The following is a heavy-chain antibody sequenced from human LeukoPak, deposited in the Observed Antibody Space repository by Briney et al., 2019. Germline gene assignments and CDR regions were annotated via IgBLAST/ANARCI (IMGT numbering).Heavy chain of an antibody. D-gene: IGHD4/OR15-4a*01. V-gene: IGHV4-59*08. CDR3: ARGLWS. Sequence: SETLSLTCPVSGGSISSYYWSWIRQPPGKGLEWIGYIYYSGSTYYNPSLKSRITISVDTSKNQFSLKLSSVTAADTAVYYCARGLWSWGQGTLVTVSS. CDR2: IYYSGST. J-gene: IGHJ5*02. CDR1: GGSISSYY.